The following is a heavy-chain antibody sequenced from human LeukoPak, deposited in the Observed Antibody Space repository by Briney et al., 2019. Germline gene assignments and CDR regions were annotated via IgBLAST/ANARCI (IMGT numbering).Heavy chain of an antibody. CDR1: GGSIRNYY. D-gene: IGHD6-13*01. V-gene: IGHV4-59*01. J-gene: IGHJ3*02. CDR3: AARDSSSWYGAFDI. Sequence: SETLSLTCTVSGGSIRNYYWTWIRQPPGKGLEWIGYIYYSGSTNYNPSLKSRVIISRDTSKNQLSLKLSSVTAADTAVYYCAARDSSSWYGAFDIWGQGTMVTVSS. CDR2: IYYSGST.